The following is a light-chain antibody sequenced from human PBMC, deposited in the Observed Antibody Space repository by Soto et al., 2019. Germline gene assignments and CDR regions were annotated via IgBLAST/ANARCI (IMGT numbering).Light chain of an antibody. CDR2: DAS. J-gene: IGKJ2*01. V-gene: IGKV1-5*01. CDR3: QQYDSYPRT. Sequence: DIHMTQSPSTLSASVGDRVTITCRASQVINTWLAWYQRKPGKAPNLLIYDASSLQSGVPSRFSGSGSGTLFTLTINNLQPDDLATYYCQQYDSYPRTFGPGTRLEI. CDR1: QVINTW.